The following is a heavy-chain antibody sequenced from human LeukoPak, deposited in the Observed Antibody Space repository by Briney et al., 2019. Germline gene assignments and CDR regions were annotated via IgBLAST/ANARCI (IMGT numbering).Heavy chain of an antibody. CDR2: VYAGGSV. D-gene: IGHD6-19*01. V-gene: IGHV3-66*01. J-gene: IGHJ4*02. CDR1: GFTVSSNY. Sequence: PGGSLRLSCAASGFTVSSNYVSWVRQAPGKGLEWVSVVYAGGSVYYGDSVKDRFTISRDNSKNTVFLQMNSLRVEDTAVYYCARDLGFSSEDFWGQGTLVTVSS. CDR3: ARDLGFSSEDF.